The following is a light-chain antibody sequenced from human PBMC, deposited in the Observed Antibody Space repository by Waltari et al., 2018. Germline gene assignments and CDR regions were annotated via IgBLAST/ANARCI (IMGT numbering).Light chain of an antibody. CDR1: RTLLHSDGNPF. CDR3: MQGTHWPRT. Sequence: DVVMTTSQFPLPSPLGQRAPFPSCSMRTLLHSDGNPFLNWFHQRQGQSPRRLIYQVSNRDSGVPDRFSGSGSGTDFTLKISRVEAEDVGVYYCMQGTHWPRTFGQGTKVEIK. V-gene: IGKV2-30*02. J-gene: IGKJ1*01. CDR2: QVS.